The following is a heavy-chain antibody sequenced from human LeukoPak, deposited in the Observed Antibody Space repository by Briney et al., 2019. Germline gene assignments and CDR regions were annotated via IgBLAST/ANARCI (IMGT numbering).Heavy chain of an antibody. CDR1: GYTFTGYY. V-gene: IGHV1-46*01. CDR2: INPSGGST. Sequence: ASVKVSCKASGYTFTGYYMHWVRQAPGQGLEWMGIINPSGGSTSYAQKFQGRVTMTRDTSTSTVYMELSSLRSEDTAVYYCARGRDNWNYEDAFDIWGQGTMVTVSS. J-gene: IGHJ3*02. D-gene: IGHD1-7*01. CDR3: ARGRDNWNYEDAFDI.